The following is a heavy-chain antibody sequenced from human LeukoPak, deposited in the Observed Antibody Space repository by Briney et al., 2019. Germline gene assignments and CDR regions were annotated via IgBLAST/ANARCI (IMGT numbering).Heavy chain of an antibody. Sequence: PGGSLRLSCAASGFTFSDYYMSWIRQAPGKGLEWVSYISSSSSYTNYADSVKGRFTISRDNAKNSLYLQMNSLRAEDTAVYYCVRVIFGSGSYLDYWGQGTLVTVSS. CDR2: ISSSSSYT. D-gene: IGHD3-10*01. V-gene: IGHV3-11*06. CDR1: GFTFSDYY. CDR3: VRVIFGSGSYLDY. J-gene: IGHJ4*02.